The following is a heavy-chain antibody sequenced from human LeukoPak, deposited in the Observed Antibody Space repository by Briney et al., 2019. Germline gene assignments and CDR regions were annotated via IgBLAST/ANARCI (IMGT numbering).Heavy chain of an antibody. CDR1: GGSISSGGYY. J-gene: IGHJ4*02. D-gene: IGHD2-15*01. CDR2: IYYSGST. V-gene: IGHV4-31*03. CDR3: ARELKWYSVTLFFDY. Sequence: PSETLSLTCTVSGGSISSGGYYWSWIRQHPGKGLEWIGYIYYSGSTYHNPSLESRVTISVDTSKNQFSLKLSSVAAADTAVYYCARELKWYSVTLFFDYWGQGTLVTVSS.